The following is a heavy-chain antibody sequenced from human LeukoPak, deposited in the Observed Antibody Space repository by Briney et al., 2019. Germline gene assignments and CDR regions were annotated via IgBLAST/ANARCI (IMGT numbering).Heavy chain of an antibody. CDR1: GYTLTELS. J-gene: IGHJ3*02. V-gene: IGHV1-24*01. D-gene: IGHD3-22*01. CDR3: ATDSPPYYYDSSGYPRHAFDI. CDR2: FDPEDGET. Sequence: ASVKVSCKVSGYTLTELSMHWVRQAPGKGLEWMGGFDPEDGETIYAQKFQGRVTMTEDTSTDTAYMELSGLRSEDTAVYYCATDSPPYYYDSSGYPRHAFDIWGQGTMVTVSS.